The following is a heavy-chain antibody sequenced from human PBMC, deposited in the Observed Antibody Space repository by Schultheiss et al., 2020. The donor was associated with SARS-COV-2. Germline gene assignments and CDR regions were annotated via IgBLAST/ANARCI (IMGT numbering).Heavy chain of an antibody. CDR2: INHSGST. D-gene: IGHD6-19*01. V-gene: IGHV4-34*01. CDR3: ARTGAGSYWPRVNWFDP. Sequence: SETLSLTCAVYGGSFSGYYWSWIRQPPGKGLEWIGEINHSGSTNYNPSLKSRVTMSVDMSNDQFSLKLSSVTAADTAVYYCARTGAGSYWPRVNWFDPWGQGTLVTVSS. CDR1: GGSFSGYY. J-gene: IGHJ5*02.